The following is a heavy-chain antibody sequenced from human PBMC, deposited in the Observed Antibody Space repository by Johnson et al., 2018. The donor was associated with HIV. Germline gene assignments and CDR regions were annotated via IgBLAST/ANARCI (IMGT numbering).Heavy chain of an antibody. J-gene: IGHJ3*02. CDR2: ISYDGSNK. V-gene: IGHV3-30*19. CDR3: ARDRGGPVRDDAFDI. Sequence: QMQLVESGGGVVQPGRSLRLSCTTSGFIFSSYGMHWVRQSTGKGLEWVAVISYDGSNKFYADSLKGRFTVSRDISKNTLYLQINGLSAEDTAVYYCARDRGGPVRDDAFDIWGQGTMVTVSS. D-gene: IGHD3-10*01. CDR1: GFIFSSYG.